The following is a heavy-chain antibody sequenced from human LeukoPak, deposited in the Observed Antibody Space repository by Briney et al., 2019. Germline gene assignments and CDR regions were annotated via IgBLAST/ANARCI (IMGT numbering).Heavy chain of an antibody. Sequence: PGGSLRLSCAASGLTVSTNSMTWVRQAPGMGLEWVSVVSSEGNTFYADSVKGRFTTSTDNSKNTLYLQMNSLRAEDTAVYYCARKVGYGYALDYWGQGTVVTVSS. CDR2: VSSEGNT. CDR3: ARKVGYGYALDY. J-gene: IGHJ4*02. D-gene: IGHD5-18*01. CDR1: GLTVSTNS. V-gene: IGHV3-53*01.